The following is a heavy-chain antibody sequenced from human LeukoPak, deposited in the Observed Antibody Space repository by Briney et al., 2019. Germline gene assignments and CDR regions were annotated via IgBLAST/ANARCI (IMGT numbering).Heavy chain of an antibody. CDR3: ARRSRYMDV. J-gene: IGHJ6*02. Sequence: SETLSLTCTVSGGSISSSSYYWGWIRQPPGKGLEWIGYIYYSGSTNYNPSLKSRVTISVDTSKNQFSLKLSSVTAADTAVYYCARRSRYMDVWGQGTTVTVSS. V-gene: IGHV4-61*05. D-gene: IGHD2-2*01. CDR1: GGSISSSSYY. CDR2: IYYSGST.